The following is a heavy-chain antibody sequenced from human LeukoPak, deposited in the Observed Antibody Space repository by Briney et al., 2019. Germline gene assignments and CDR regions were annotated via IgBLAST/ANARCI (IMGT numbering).Heavy chain of an antibody. CDR2: IYSSGSA. Sequence: PSETLSLTCTVSGGSISSSSYYWGWIRQPPGKGLEWIGSIYSSGSAFYNPSLESRVTISLDTSKNQFSLKLSSVTAADTAVYYCARRNHYYYYMDVWGKGTTVTVSS. V-gene: IGHV4-39*07. J-gene: IGHJ6*03. CDR3: ARRNHYYYYMDV. CDR1: GGSISSSSYY.